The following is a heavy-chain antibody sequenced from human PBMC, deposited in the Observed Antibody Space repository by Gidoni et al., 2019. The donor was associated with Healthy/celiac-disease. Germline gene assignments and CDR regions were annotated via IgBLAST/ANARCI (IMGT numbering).Heavy chain of an antibody. V-gene: IGHV3-30*02. CDR1: GFTFSSYG. CDR3: AKDIAAAGIDI. Sequence: QVQLVESGGGVVQPGGSLRLSCAASGFTFSSYGMHWVRQAPGKGLEWVAFIRYDGSNKYYADSVKGRFTISRDNSKNTLYLQMNSLRAEDTAVYYCAKDIAAAGIDIWGQGTLVTVSS. J-gene: IGHJ4*02. D-gene: IGHD6-13*01. CDR2: IRYDGSNK.